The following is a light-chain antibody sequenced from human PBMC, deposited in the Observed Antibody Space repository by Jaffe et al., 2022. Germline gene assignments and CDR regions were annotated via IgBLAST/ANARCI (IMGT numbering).Light chain of an antibody. CDR3: SSYTRSSTPV. V-gene: IGLV2-18*02. CDR2: EVT. Sequence: QSALTQPASVSGSPGQSITISCTGTSSDVGDYNRVSWYQQPPGTAPRLIIYEVTNRPSGVPDRFSGSKSGNTASLTISGLQAEDEADYYCSSYTRSSTPVFGGGTKVTVL. J-gene: IGLJ3*02. CDR1: SSDVGDYNR.